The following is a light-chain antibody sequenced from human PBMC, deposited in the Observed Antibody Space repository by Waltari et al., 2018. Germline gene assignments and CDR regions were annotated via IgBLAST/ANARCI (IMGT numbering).Light chain of an antibody. CDR2: YDN. Sequence: QSALTQPPSASGTPGQRVTISCSGSNSNVGNSGVSWYQQLPGTAPKLLIYYDNRRPSGVPDRFSGSKSDTSASLAISGLQSEDEAVYHCAAWDNSLNGLVFGGGTKLTVL. V-gene: IGLV1-44*01. CDR3: AAWDNSLNGLV. J-gene: IGLJ2*01. CDR1: NSNVGNSG.